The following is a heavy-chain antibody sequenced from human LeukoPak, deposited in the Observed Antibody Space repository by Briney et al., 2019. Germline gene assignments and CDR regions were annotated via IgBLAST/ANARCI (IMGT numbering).Heavy chain of an antibody. Sequence: SETLSLTCAVYGGSFSGYYWSWIRQHPGKGLEWIGYIYYSGSTYYNPSLKSRVTISVDTSKNQFSLKLSSVTAADTAVYYCARSGAAAIRGPFDYWGQGTLVTVSS. CDR1: GGSFSGYY. CDR2: IYYSGST. D-gene: IGHD2-2*02. CDR3: ARSGAAAIRGPFDY. J-gene: IGHJ4*02. V-gene: IGHV4-31*11.